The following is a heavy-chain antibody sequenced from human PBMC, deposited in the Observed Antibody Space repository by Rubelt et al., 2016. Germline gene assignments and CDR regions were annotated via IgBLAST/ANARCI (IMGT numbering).Heavy chain of an antibody. Sequence: GGSISSYYWSWIRQPPGKGLEWIGYSSYSGSTNYNPPLMSRVTISLDTSKNQFSLKLSSVTAADTAVYYCAEYVRVTGSYYFDYWGQGALVTVSS. CDR2: SSYSGST. J-gene: IGHJ4*02. D-gene: IGHD2-15*01. CDR3: AEYVRVTGSYYFDY. CDR1: GGSISSYY. V-gene: IGHV4-59*01.